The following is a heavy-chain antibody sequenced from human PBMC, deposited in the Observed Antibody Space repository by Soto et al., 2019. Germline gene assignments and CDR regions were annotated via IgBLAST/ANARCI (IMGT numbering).Heavy chain of an antibody. V-gene: IGHV3-30-3*01. CDR1: GFTFSTYT. CDR3: ARDYSTTAPFDY. CDR2: VSFDGSNK. Sequence: PGGSLRLSCAASGFTFSTYTLHWVRQAPGKGLEWVAVVSFDGSNKYYADSLEGRFTISRDNSKNTLYLEMNSLRAEDTAVYYCARDYSTTAPFDYWGQGTLVTSPQ. D-gene: IGHD2-21*01. J-gene: IGHJ4*02.